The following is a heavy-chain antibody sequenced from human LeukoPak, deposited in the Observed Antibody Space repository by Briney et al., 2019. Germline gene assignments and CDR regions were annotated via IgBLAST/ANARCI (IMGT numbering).Heavy chain of an antibody. V-gene: IGHV3-48*01. J-gene: IGHJ2*01. CDR1: GFTFSSYS. D-gene: IGHD3-16*01. Sequence: GGSLRLSCAASGFTFSSYSMNWVRQAPGKGLEWVSYISSSSSTIYCADSVKGRFTISRDNAKNSLYLQMNSLRAEDTAVYYCARGGTHFDLWGRGTLVTVSS. CDR3: ARGGTHFDL. CDR2: ISSSSSTI.